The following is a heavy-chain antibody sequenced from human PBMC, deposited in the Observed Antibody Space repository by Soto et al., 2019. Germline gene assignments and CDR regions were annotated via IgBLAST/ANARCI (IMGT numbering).Heavy chain of an antibody. Sequence: QVQLVQSGAEVKKPGSSVKVSCKASGGTFSNYAFNWVRQAPGQGPEWMGGIIPIFGTPNYAQKFQGRVTITADEPTRTAYMELSSLGYEDTAVYYCARDGYSSSQFDYWGQGTLVTVSS. D-gene: IGHD6-13*01. CDR2: IIPIFGTP. CDR1: GGTFSNYA. CDR3: ARDGYSSSQFDY. V-gene: IGHV1-69*01. J-gene: IGHJ4*02.